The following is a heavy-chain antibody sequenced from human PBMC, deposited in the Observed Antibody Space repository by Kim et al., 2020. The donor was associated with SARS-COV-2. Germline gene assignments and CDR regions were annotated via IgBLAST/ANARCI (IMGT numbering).Heavy chain of an antibody. CDR1: GYTFTSYG. J-gene: IGHJ6*02. Sequence: ASVKVSCKASGYTFTSYGISWVRQAPGQGLEWMGWISAYNGNTNYAQKLQGRVTMTTDTSTSTAYMELRSLRSDDTAVYYCARRWRVVRGPTPSYYYGMDVCGQGTTVTVSS. D-gene: IGHD3-10*01. V-gene: IGHV1-18*01. CDR2: ISAYNGNT. CDR3: ARRWRVVRGPTPSYYYGMDV.